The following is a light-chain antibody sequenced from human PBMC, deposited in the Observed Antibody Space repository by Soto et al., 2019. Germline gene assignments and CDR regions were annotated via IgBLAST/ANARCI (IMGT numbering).Light chain of an antibody. V-gene: IGKV2-30*01. CDR2: KVS. J-gene: IGKJ2*01. Sequence: DVVLTQSPLSLPVTLGQPASISCRSDESLVYYNGETYLNWFQQRPGQSPRRLISKVSNRNSGVPGRFSGSGSGTDFTLKISRVEAEDVGLYYCMQGSHWPYTFGQGTKVEIK. CDR3: MQGSHWPYT. CDR1: ESLVYYNGETY.